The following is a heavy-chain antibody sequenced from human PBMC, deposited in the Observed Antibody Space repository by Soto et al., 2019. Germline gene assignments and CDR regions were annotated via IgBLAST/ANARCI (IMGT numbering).Heavy chain of an antibody. CDR3: ARDVEGDYGYDY. CDR1: GGSISSYY. V-gene: IGHV4-59*01. D-gene: IGHD4-17*01. CDR2: IYYSGST. Sequence: SETLSLTCTVSGGSISSYYWSWIRQPPGKGLEWIGYIYYSGSTNYNPSLKSRVTISVDTSKNQFSLKLSSVTAADTAVYYCARDVEGDYGYDYWGQGTLVTVSS. J-gene: IGHJ4*02.